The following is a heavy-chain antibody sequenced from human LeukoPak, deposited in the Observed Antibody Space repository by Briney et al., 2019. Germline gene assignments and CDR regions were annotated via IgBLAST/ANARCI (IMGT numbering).Heavy chain of an antibody. CDR2: LNNDGSSS. Sequence: PGGSLRLSCEASGFIFSDYWMHWVRQAPGKGLVWVSRLNNDGSSSTYEDPVKGPFTISRDNAKNTLYLEVTSLKAEDTAVYSCAREPYGGPFDFWGQGSLVTVSS. J-gene: IGHJ4*01. CDR3: AREPYGGPFDF. V-gene: IGHV3-74*01. D-gene: IGHD4/OR15-4a*01. CDR1: GFIFSDYW.